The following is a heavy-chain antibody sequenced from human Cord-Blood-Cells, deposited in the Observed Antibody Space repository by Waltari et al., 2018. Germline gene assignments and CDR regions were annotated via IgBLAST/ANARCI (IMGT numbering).Heavy chain of an antibody. Sequence: QVQLVESGGGVVQPGRSLRLSCAASGFTFSSYGMHWVRQAPGKGLEWVAVISYDGSNKYYADSVKGRFTISRDNSKNTLYLQMNSLRAEDTAVYYCAKERYSSGPFDYWGQGTLVTVSS. J-gene: IGHJ4*02. CDR3: AKERYSSGPFDY. CDR2: ISYDGSNK. D-gene: IGHD6-19*01. CDR1: GFTFSSYG. V-gene: IGHV3-30*18.